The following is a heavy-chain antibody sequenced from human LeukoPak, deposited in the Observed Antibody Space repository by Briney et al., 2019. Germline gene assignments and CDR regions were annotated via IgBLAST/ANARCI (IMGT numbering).Heavy chain of an antibody. V-gene: IGHV3-74*03. D-gene: IGHD2-2*01. Sequence: PGGSLRLSCAASGFTFSSYWMYWVRQAPGKGLVWVSRINPDESSTTYADSVKGRFTISRDNAKNTLYLQMDSLRAEDTAVYFCARATPVRVPAATAWYYFYMDVWGKGTTVTVSS. CDR1: GFTFSSYW. CDR3: ARATPVRVPAATAWYYFYMDV. J-gene: IGHJ6*03. CDR2: INPDESST.